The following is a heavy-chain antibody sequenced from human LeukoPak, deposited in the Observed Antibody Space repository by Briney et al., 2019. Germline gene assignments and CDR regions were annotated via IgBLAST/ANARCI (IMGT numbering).Heavy chain of an antibody. J-gene: IGHJ5*02. V-gene: IGHV3-20*04. CDR1: GFTFDDSG. D-gene: IGHD3-10*01. CDR3: ARDRRGSNWFDP. Sequence: GGSLRLSCGASGFTFDDSGMSWVRQAPGKGLEWVSGINRNGGSAGYADSVKGRFTISRDNVKNSLFLQMNSLRAEDTALYYCARDRRGSNWFDPWGQGTLVTVSS. CDR2: INRNGGSA.